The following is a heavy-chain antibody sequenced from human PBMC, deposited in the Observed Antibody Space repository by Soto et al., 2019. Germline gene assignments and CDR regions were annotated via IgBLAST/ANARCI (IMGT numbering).Heavy chain of an antibody. CDR1: GFTFSSYA. J-gene: IGHJ4*02. CDR2: ISYDGSNK. V-gene: IGHV3-30-3*01. D-gene: IGHD1-26*01. Sequence: QVQLVESGGGVVQPGRSLRLSCAASGFTFSSYAMHWVRQAPGKGLEWVAVISYDGSNKYYADSVKGRFTISRDNSKNTLYLQMNSLRAEDTAVYYGARAGVGATYYFDYWGQGTLVTVSS. CDR3: ARAGVGATYYFDY.